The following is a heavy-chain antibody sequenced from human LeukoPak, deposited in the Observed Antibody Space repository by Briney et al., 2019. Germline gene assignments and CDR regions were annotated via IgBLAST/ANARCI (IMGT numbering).Heavy chain of an antibody. D-gene: IGHD3-10*01. J-gene: IGHJ6*02. CDR3: ARGSSTYYYYGMDV. CDR1: GYTFTSYG. V-gene: IGHV1-2*04. Sequence: ASVKVSCKASGYTFTSYGISWVRQAPGQGLEWMGWINPNSGGTNYAQKFQGWVTMTRDTSISTAYMELSRLRSDDTAVYYCARGSSTYYYYGMDVWGQGTTVTVSS. CDR2: INPNSGGT.